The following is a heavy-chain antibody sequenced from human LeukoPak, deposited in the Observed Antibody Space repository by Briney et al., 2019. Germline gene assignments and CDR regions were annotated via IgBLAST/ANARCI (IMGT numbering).Heavy chain of an antibody. CDR2: IYYSGST. V-gene: IGHV4-59*12. J-gene: IGHJ3*02. CDR1: GVTISSYY. CDR3: ARGGAVAGPDWGDAFDI. Sequence: SETLSLTCTASGVTISSYYWSWIRQPPGKGLEWIGYIYYSGSTYYNASLKSRVTISVDTSKNQFSLKLSSVTAADTAVYYCARGGAVAGPDWGDAFDIWGQGKMVTVSS. D-gene: IGHD6-13*01.